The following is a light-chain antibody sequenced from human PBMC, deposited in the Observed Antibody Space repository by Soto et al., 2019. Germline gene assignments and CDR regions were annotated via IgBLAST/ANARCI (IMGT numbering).Light chain of an antibody. CDR3: QSYDSTLSGLYV. CDR1: SANIGAGYD. CDR2: GNN. Sequence: QSVLTQPPSMSGAPGQRVTISCTGTSANIGAGYDVHWYQQLPGMAPKLLIYGNNKRPSGVPDRFSGSKSGTSASLAITGLPAEDEADYYCQSYDSTLSGLYVLGTGTKVTVL. V-gene: IGLV1-40*01. J-gene: IGLJ1*01.